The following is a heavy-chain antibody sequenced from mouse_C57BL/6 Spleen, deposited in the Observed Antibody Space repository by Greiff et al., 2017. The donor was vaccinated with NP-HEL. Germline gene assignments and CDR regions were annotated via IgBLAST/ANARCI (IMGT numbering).Heavy chain of an antibody. CDR1: GFTFSSYA. CDR3: ARDLLWSYYFDY. D-gene: IGHD2-1*01. J-gene: IGHJ2*01. Sequence: EVQLQESGGGLVKPGGSLKLSCAASGFTFSSYAMSWVRQTPEKRLEWVATISDGGSYTYYPDNVKGRFTISRDNAKNNLYLQMSHLKSEDTAMYYCARDLLWSYYFDYWGQGTTLTVSS. CDR2: ISDGGSYT. V-gene: IGHV5-4*01.